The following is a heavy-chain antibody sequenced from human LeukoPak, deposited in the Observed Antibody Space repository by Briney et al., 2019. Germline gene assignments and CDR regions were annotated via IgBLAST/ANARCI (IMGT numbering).Heavy chain of an antibody. CDR3: AREGRGEYFDY. CDR2: INQDGSEK. J-gene: IGHJ4*02. D-gene: IGHD3-10*01. Sequence: GGSLRLSCAASGFTFSSYWMNWVRQAPGQGRKWVANINQDGSEKYYVDSVKGRFTISRDNGKNSLYLQLNSLRAEDTAVYYCAREGRGEYFDYWGQGTLVTVSS. V-gene: IGHV3-7*01. CDR1: GFTFSSYW.